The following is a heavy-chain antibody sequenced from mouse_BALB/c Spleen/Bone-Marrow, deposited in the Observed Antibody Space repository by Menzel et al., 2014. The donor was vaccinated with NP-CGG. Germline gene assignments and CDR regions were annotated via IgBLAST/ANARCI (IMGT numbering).Heavy chain of an antibody. V-gene: IGHV4-1*02. Sequence: EVQGVESGGGLVQPGGSLKLSCAASGFDFSRYWMSWVRQAPGKGLEWIGEINPDSSTINYTPSLKDKFISYRDNAKNTLYPQIGKVITKDTSLYYLERHSYYGRFAYWGQGTLVTVSA. D-gene: IGHD1-1*01. CDR2: INPDSSTI. J-gene: IGHJ3*01. CDR1: GFDFSRYW. CDR3: ERHSYYGRFAY.